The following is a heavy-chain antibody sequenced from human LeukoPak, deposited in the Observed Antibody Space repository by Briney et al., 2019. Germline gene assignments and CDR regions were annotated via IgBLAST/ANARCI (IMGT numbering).Heavy chain of an antibody. V-gene: IGHV3-73*01. CDR2: IRSKAGSYAT. Sequence: GGSLRLSCAASGLTSSTHAMSWVRQASGKGLEWVARIRSKAGSYATEYAASVKGRFTISRDDSKNTAYLQMKSLKTEDTAVYYCTGGTTVTTLDYWGQGTLVTVSS. D-gene: IGHD4-17*01. CDR1: GLTSSTHA. CDR3: TGGTTVTTLDY. J-gene: IGHJ4*02.